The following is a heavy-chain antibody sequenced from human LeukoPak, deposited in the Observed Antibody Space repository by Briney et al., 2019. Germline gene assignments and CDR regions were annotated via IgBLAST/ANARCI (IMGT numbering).Heavy chain of an antibody. J-gene: IGHJ4*02. CDR2: IIPILGIA. Sequence: SVKVSCKASGGTFGSYTISWVRQAPGQGLEWMGRIIPILGIANYAQKFQGRVTITADKSTSTAYMELSSLRSEDTAVYYCAREGPYSGYEAYWGQGTLVTVSS. CDR1: GGTFGSYT. V-gene: IGHV1-69*04. CDR3: AREGPYSGYEAY. D-gene: IGHD5-12*01.